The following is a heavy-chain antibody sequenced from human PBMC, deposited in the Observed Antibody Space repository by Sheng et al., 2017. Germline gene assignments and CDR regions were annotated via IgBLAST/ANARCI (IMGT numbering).Heavy chain of an antibody. CDR3: AREDSSGQYFDS. CDR2: ISYDGSNK. J-gene: IGHJ4*02. D-gene: IGHD3-22*01. Sequence: QVQLVESGGGVVQPGRSLRLSCAASRFTFSNYVMHWVRQAPGKGLEWVAVISYDGSNKYYADSVKGRFTISRDNSKNTLYLQMNSLRVEDTAVYYCAREDSSGQYFDSWGQGTLVTVSS. CDR1: RFTFSNYV. V-gene: IGHV3-30*04.